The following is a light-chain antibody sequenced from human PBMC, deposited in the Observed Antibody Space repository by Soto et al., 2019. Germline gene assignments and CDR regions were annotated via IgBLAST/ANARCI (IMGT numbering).Light chain of an antibody. CDR1: SSDVGGYDY. CDR3: SSYTRSSISL. V-gene: IGLV2-14*01. CDR2: DVI. Sequence: QSALTQPASVSESPGQSITISCTGTSSDVGGYDYVSWYQQHPGKAPTLLIYDVINRPSGVSFRFSGSKSGNTASLTISGLQAEDEAEYYCSSYTRSSISLFGTGTKLTVL. J-gene: IGLJ1*01.